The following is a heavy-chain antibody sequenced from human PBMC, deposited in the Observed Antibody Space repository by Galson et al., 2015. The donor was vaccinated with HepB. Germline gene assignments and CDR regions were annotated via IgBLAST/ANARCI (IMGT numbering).Heavy chain of an antibody. V-gene: IGHV3-66*01. D-gene: IGHD1-14*01. Sequence: SLRLSCAASGFTVSSNYMSWVRQAPGKGLEWVSVMYSGGSTYYTDSVKGRFAISRDNAKNSLYLQMNSLRAEDTAVYYCARDLRTNWYFDLWGRGTLVTVSS. J-gene: IGHJ2*01. CDR1: GFTVSSNY. CDR3: ARDLRTNWYFDL. CDR2: MYSGGST.